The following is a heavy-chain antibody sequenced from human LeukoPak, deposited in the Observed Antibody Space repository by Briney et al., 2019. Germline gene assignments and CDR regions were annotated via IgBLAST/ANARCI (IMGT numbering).Heavy chain of an antibody. V-gene: IGHV4-39*07. J-gene: IGHJ3*01. CDR3: AKSTYYYDTFVNAFDL. Sequence: SETLSLTCTVSGGSVSSSHYWGWIRQPPGKGLEWIGSIYYGGSTYYNASLRSRVTTSVDTSKNQFSLKLSSATAADTAVYYCAKSTYYYDTFVNAFDLWGQGTVVTVSS. CDR2: IYYGGST. D-gene: IGHD3-22*01. CDR1: GGSVSSSHY.